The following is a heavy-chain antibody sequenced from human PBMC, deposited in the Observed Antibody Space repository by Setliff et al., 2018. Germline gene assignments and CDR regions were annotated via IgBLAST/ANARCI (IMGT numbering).Heavy chain of an antibody. CDR1: GYSFTGYY. Sequence: ASVKVSCKTSGYSFTGYYMHWVRQAPGQGLEWMGIIHTGGGSASYAQKFQSRVTMTSDTSTRTVYMEVNSVRSDDTAIYYCARGGMAAAGRKGVFEYWGQGTQVTVSS. J-gene: IGHJ4*02. CDR2: IHTGGGSA. CDR3: ARGGMAAAGRKGVFEY. D-gene: IGHD6-13*01. V-gene: IGHV1-46*01.